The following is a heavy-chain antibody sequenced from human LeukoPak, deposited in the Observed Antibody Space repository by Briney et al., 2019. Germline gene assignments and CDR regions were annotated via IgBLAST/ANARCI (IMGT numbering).Heavy chain of an antibody. CDR1: GYTFTGYY. V-gene: IGHV1-2*02. J-gene: IGHJ6*03. Sequence: ASVKVSCKASGYTFTGYYLHWVRQAPGQGLEWMGWITPNSGGTNYAQRFQGRVTMTRDTSISTAYMELSRLRSDDTAVYYCARDGGWYKRGLDHYYYYMDVWGKGTTVIVSS. CDR2: ITPNSGGT. D-gene: IGHD6-19*01. CDR3: ARDGGWYKRGLDHYYYYMDV.